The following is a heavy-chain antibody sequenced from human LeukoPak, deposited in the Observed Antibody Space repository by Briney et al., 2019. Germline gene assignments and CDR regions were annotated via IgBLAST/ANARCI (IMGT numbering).Heavy chain of an antibody. Sequence: SETLSLTCTVSGGSISSSSYYWGWIRHPPGKGLEWIGSIYYSGSTYYNPSLKSRVTISVDTSKNQFSLKLSSVTAADTAVYYCARGSGNYYGLSYFDYWGQGTLVTVSS. J-gene: IGHJ4*02. V-gene: IGHV4-39*07. D-gene: IGHD1-26*01. CDR2: IYYSGST. CDR1: GGSISSSSYY. CDR3: ARGSGNYYGLSYFDY.